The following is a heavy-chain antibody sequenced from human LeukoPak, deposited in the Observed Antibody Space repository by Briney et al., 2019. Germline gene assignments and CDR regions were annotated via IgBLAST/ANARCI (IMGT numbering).Heavy chain of an antibody. CDR1: GFTFSDHD. CDR2: TRNKANSYTT. V-gene: IGHV3-72*01. Sequence: GGSLRLSCAASGFTFSDHDMDWVRQAPGKGLEWVGRTRNKANSYTTDYAASVKGRFTISRDDSKNSLYLQMNSLKTEDTAEYYCAGRDGYNWRYYWGQGTLVTVSS. J-gene: IGHJ4*02. CDR3: AGRDGYNWRYY. D-gene: IGHD5-24*01.